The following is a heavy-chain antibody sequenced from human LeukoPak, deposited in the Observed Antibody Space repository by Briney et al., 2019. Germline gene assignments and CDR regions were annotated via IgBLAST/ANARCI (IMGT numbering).Heavy chain of an antibody. Sequence: GGSLRLSCAASGFTFSSYWMHWVRQAPGKGLEWVPRINSDGSSTSYADSVKGRFTISRDNAKNTLHLQMNSLRTEDTAVYYCVRVSGFCTNGVCPSFDPWGQGTLVTVSS. CDR2: INSDGSST. V-gene: IGHV3-74*01. CDR3: VRVSGFCTNGVCPSFDP. J-gene: IGHJ5*02. D-gene: IGHD2-8*01. CDR1: GFTFSSYW.